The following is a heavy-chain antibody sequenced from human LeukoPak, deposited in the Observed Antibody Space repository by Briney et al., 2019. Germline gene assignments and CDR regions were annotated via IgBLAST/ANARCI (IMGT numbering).Heavy chain of an antibody. CDR2: VSSGGGDK. CDR1: GFTFGNYG. V-gene: IGHV3-23*01. J-gene: IGHJ4*02. Sequence: GGSLRLSCAASGFTFGNYGMSWVRQAPGKGLERVAAVSSGGGDKDYADSVKRRFTISRDNAKNALYLQTNSLIAEDTAVYYWAKYRIRYRMTMIEVGRYYCDYWAQGTLVTVSS. CDR3: AKYRIRYRMTMIEVGRYYCDY. D-gene: IGHD3-22*01.